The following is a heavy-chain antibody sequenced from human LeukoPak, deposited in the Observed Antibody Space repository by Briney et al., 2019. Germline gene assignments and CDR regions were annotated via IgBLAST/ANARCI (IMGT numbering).Heavy chain of an antibody. Sequence: PSETLSLTCTVSGGSISSSSYYWGWIRQPPGKGLEWIGSIYYSGSTYYNPSLKSRVTISVDTSKNQFSLKLSSVTAADTAVYYCARHHQGVTDYWGQGTLVTVSS. CDR1: GGSISSSSYY. V-gene: IGHV4-39*07. D-gene: IGHD5-18*01. J-gene: IGHJ4*02. CDR2: IYYSGST. CDR3: ARHHQGVTDY.